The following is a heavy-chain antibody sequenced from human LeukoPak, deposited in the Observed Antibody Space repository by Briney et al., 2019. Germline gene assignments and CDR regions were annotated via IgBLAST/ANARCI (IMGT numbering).Heavy chain of an antibody. CDR3: ARTSVLRLGELKAFDI. CDR2: IYYSGST. V-gene: IGHV4-59*08. J-gene: IGHJ3*02. CDR1: GGSISSYY. D-gene: IGHD3-16*01. Sequence: SETLSLTCTVSGGSISSYYWSWIRQPPGKGLEWIGYIYYSGSTNYNPSLKSRVTISVDTSKNQFSLKLSSVTAADTAVYYCARTSVLRLGELKAFDIWGQGTMVTVSS.